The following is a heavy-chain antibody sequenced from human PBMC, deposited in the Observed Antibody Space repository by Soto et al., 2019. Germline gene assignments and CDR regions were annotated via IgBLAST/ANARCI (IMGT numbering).Heavy chain of an antibody. D-gene: IGHD6-19*01. Sequence: EVRLVESGGGLVQPGGSLRLSCAASGFTFSSYSMNWVRQAPGKGLEWVSYISTVSSTIYYADSVKGRFTISRDNAKNSRYLQMNSLRAEDTAVYYCARDPPYSSGFENYWGQGTLVTVSS. V-gene: IGHV3-48*01. CDR1: GFTFSSYS. CDR2: ISTVSSTI. CDR3: ARDPPYSSGFENY. J-gene: IGHJ4*02.